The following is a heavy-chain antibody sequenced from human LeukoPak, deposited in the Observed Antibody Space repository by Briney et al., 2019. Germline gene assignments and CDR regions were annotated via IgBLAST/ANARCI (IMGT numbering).Heavy chain of an antibody. J-gene: IGHJ4*02. V-gene: IGHV3-66*01. D-gene: IGHD3-22*01. CDR3: ARAAPTPSYNYYDSSGYPSRDY. Sequence: HPGGSLRLSCAASGFTISSNYMSWVRQAPGKGLGWVSVIYSGSSTYYADSVKGRFTISRDNSKNTLYLQMNSLRAEDTAVYYCARAAPTPSYNYYDSSGYPSRDYWGQGTLVTVSS. CDR2: IYSGSST. CDR1: GFTISSNY.